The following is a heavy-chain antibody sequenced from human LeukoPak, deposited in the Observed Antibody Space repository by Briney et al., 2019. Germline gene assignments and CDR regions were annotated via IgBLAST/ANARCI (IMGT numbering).Heavy chain of an antibody. CDR3: AKHNAYDNSGYSYHFDS. D-gene: IGHD3-22*01. CDR2: INDRGGHT. V-gene: IGHV3-23*01. CDR1: GFTFSSYA. Sequence: GGSLRLSCAASGFTFSSYAMTWVRQAPGKGLEWVSAINDRGGHTYYTDSVKGRFTISRDHSKSTLYLQMNSLRAEDTAVYYCAKHNAYDNSGYSYHFDSWGQGTLVTVSS. J-gene: IGHJ4*02.